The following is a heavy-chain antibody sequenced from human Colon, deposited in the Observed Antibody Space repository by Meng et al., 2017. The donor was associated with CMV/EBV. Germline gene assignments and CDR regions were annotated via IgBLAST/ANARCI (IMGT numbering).Heavy chain of an antibody. CDR1: GFTFSSYA. D-gene: IGHD1-1*01. J-gene: IGHJ1*01. CDR3: AREGYFRGFEN. CDR2: ISGSGVTT. V-gene: IGHV3-23*01. Sequence: GESLKISCAASGFTFSSYAMIWLRQAPGKGLEWVSGISGSGVTTYYAESAKGRFTISRDNSNNTLFLQMNALRAEDTAVYYCAREGYFRGFENWGQGTLVTVSS.